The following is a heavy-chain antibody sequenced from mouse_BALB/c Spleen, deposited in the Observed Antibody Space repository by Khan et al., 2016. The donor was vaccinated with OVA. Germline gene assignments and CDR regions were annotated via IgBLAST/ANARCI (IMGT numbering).Heavy chain of an antibody. CDR3: ARNLSLTDSVIDY. Sequence: EVELVESGGGLVKPGGSLKLSCAASGFAFSSYYMSWVRQTPEKRLEWVATISSRGSYTYYPDSVKGQFTISRDNARNTLYLQMSSLTSEETAFYYCARNLSLTDSVIDYWGQGTTITVSS. D-gene: IGHD4-1*01. J-gene: IGHJ4*01. CDR1: GFAFSSYY. V-gene: IGHV5-9*02. CDR2: ISSRGSYT.